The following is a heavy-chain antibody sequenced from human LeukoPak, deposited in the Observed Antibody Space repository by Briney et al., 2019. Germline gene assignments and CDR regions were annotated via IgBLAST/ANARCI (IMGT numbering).Heavy chain of an antibody. CDR3: ARASGWYERGPDYYYYYMDV. V-gene: IGHV3-21*01. CDR1: EFPFSSYT. CDR2: ISSSSSYI. Sequence: PGGSLTLSCALSEFPFSSYTVNWARHAPGRWLEWVSSISSSSSYIHYVDSVKGRFTISRDNAKNSLYLQMNSLRAEDTAVYYCARASGWYERGPDYYYYYMDVWGKGTTVTVSS. J-gene: IGHJ6*03. D-gene: IGHD6-19*01.